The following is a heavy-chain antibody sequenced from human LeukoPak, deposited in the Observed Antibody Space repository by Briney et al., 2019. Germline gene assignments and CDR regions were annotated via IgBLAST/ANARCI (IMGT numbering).Heavy chain of an antibody. V-gene: IGHV1-2*06. J-gene: IGHJ4*02. Sequence: ASVKVSCKASGYTFTGFYMHWVRQAPGQGLEWMGRINPNSGGTNYAQKFQGRVTMTRDTSISTAYMELSRLRSDDTAVYYCARAETGTYYYDSNGSFDYWGQGTLVTVSS. CDR1: GYTFTGFY. CDR3: ARAETGTYYYDSNGSFDY. CDR2: INPNSGGT. D-gene: IGHD3-22*01.